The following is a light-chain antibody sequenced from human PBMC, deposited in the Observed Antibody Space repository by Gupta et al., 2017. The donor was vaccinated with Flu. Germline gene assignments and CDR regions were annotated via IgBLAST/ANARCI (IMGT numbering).Light chain of an antibody. Sequence: AITQSPLSLPVTPGEPASISCRSSQSLLHSNGYNYLDWYLQKPGQSPQLVIYLGSNRTSGVPDRCSGSGAGTDFTLKINIVEDEYVGVYYCMQALQTPPTFGQGTKLEI. J-gene: IGKJ2*01. CDR1: QSLLHSNGYNY. V-gene: IGKV2-28*01. CDR2: LGS. CDR3: MQALQTPPT.